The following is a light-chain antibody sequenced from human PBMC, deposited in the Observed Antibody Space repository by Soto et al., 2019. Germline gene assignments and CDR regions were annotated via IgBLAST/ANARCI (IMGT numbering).Light chain of an antibody. CDR3: QQTNSVPLT. J-gene: IGKJ4*01. V-gene: IGKV1-12*01. CDR2: TAS. Sequence: DIQMTQSPSSVSASVGDSVTITCRASQDISNYLAWYQRKPGKAPNLLIYTASSLQSGVPSKFSGSGSGTDFTLTISSLQPEDFVTYFCQQTNSVPLTFGGGTKVEIK. CDR1: QDISNY.